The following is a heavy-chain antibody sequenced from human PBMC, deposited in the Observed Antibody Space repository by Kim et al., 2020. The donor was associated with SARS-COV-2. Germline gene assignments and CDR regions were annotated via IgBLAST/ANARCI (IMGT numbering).Heavy chain of an antibody. CDR2: VHPIWRN. CDR1: GDSISNYY. D-gene: IGHD3-10*01. CDR3: ARHENSGTYPLDN. J-gene: IGHJ4*02. V-gene: IGHV4-59*08. Sequence: SETLSLTCFVSGDSISNYYWSWIRQPPGKRLEWIALVHPIWRNMYNPSLKSRVTISLDTSLNLFSLTLRSVTAADTAVYYCARHENSGTYPLDNWGQGTLLTGSS.